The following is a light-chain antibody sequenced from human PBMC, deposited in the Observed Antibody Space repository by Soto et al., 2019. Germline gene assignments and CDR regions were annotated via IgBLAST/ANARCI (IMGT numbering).Light chain of an antibody. CDR1: SSIIGGYD. V-gene: IGLV1-47*01. CDR3: AVWDASLSGHV. Sequence: QSVLAHPPTASGTPGQRVTISCSGSSSIIGGYDVHWYQHLPGTAPKVLIYRNDQRPSGVPDRFSGSKSGTSASLAISGLRSEDEADYYCAVWDASLSGHVFGTGTKVTVL. J-gene: IGLJ1*01. CDR2: RND.